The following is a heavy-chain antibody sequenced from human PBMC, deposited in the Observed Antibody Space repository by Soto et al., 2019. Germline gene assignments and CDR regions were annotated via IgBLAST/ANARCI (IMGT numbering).Heavy chain of an antibody. J-gene: IGHJ4*02. CDR1: GYTFTSYG. V-gene: IGHV1-18*01. CDR2: ISAYNGNT. Sequence: EASVKVSCKASGYTFTSYGISWVRQAPGQGLEWMGWISAYNGNTNYAQKLQGRVTMTTDTSTSTADMELRSLRSDDTAVYYCAREPNYFDYWGQGTLVTVSS. CDR3: AREPNYFDY.